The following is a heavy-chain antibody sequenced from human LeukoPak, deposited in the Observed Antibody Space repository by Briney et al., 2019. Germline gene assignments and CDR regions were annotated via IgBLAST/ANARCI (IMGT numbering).Heavy chain of an antibody. Sequence: SETLSLTCTVSGGSISSGDYYWSWIRQPPGKGLERIGYIYYSGSTYYNPSLKSRVTISVDTSKNQFSLKLSSVTAADTAVYYCAREGAAYCGGDCYDWGQGTLVTVSS. D-gene: IGHD2-21*02. CDR3: AREGAAYCGGDCYD. CDR2: IYYSGST. V-gene: IGHV4-30-4*01. CDR1: GGSISSGDYY. J-gene: IGHJ4*02.